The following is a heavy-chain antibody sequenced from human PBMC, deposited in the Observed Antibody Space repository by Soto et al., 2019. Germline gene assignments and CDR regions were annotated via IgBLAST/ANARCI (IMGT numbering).Heavy chain of an antibody. D-gene: IGHD3-10*01. J-gene: IGHJ6*02. CDR2: ISGSGGST. CDR1: GFTFSSYA. Sequence: GGSLRLSCAASGFTFSSYAMSWVRQAPGKGLEWVSAISGSGGSTYYADSVKGRFTISRDNSKNTLYLQMNSLRAEDTAVYYCAKYTPYGSGSYGYYYYYGMDVWGQGTTVTVSS. CDR3: AKYTPYGSGSYGYYYYYGMDV. V-gene: IGHV3-23*01.